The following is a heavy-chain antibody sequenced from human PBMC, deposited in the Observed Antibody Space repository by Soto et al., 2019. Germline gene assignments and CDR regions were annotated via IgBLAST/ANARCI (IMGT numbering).Heavy chain of an antibody. V-gene: IGHV4-34*01. J-gene: IGHJ5*02. CDR1: GGSFSGYY. CDR3: ARRVTIFGVVITKLNWFDP. Sequence: PSETLSLTCAVYGGSFSGYYWSWIRQPPGKGLEWSGEINHSGSTNYNPSLKSRVTISVDTSKNQFSLKLSSVTAADTAVYYCARRVTIFGVVITKLNWFDPWGQGTLVTVS. CDR2: INHSGST. D-gene: IGHD3-3*01.